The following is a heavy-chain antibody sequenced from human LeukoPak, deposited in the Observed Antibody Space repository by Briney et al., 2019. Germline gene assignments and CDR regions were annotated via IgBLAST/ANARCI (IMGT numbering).Heavy chain of an antibody. CDR3: ARGRYSGYDYDY. D-gene: IGHD5-12*01. CDR1: GGSFSGCY. V-gene: IGHV4-34*01. Sequence: HPSETLSLTCAVYGGSFSGCYWSWIRQPPGKGREWIGEINHSGSTNYNPSLKSRVTISVDTSKNQFSLKLSSVTAADTAVYYCARGRYSGYDYDYWGQGTLVTVSS. CDR2: INHSGST. J-gene: IGHJ4*02.